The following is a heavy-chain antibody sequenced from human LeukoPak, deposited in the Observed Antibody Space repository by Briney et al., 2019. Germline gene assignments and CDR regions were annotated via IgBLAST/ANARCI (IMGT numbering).Heavy chain of an antibody. Sequence: ASVKVSCKASGGTFSSYAISWVRQAPRQGLEWMGRIIPIFGTANYAQKFQGRVTITTDESTSTAYMELSSLRSEDTAVYYCARDGVEQQWLETKVLAYWGQGTLVTVSS. CDR3: ARDGVEQQWLETKVLAY. J-gene: IGHJ4*02. V-gene: IGHV1-69*05. D-gene: IGHD6-13*01. CDR2: IIPIFGTA. CDR1: GGTFSSYA.